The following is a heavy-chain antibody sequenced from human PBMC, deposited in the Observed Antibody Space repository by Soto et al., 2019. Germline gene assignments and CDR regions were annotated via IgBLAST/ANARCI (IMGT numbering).Heavy chain of an antibody. D-gene: IGHD3-3*01. CDR3: ARVFPDGWVEPGVVRGYLDT. CDR1: ADCFSSYG. CDR2: IIPIFGTT. Sequence: QVQLVQSGAEVKEPGSAVKVSCKAPADCFSSYGISWVRQAPGQGLEWMGGIIPIFGTTNYAEKFQGRVTITADESTNTAYMELSSLRSEDTALYYCARVFPDGWVEPGVVRGYLDTWGRGTLVTVSS. V-gene: IGHV1-69*01. J-gene: IGHJ4*02.